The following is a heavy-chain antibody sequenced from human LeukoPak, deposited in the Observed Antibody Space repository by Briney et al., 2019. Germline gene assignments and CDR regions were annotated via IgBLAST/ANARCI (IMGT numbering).Heavy chain of an antibody. CDR3: ARDLRFGEWKVQV. Sequence: ASVKLSCKASGYTFTTYYMHWVRQAPGQGLDWLGVINSSAGSTTYAQKFQGRVTMTRDTSTSTVYMELSSLRSEDTAVYYCARDLRFGEWKVQVWGQGTMVTVSS. V-gene: IGHV1-46*01. CDR1: GYTFTTYY. J-gene: IGHJ3*01. CDR2: INSSAGST. D-gene: IGHD3-10*01.